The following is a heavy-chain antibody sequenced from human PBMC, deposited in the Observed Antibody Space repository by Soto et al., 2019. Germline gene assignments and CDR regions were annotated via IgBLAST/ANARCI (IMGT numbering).Heavy chain of an antibody. CDR1: GGSISSGGYY. J-gene: IGHJ5*02. D-gene: IGHD2-15*01. CDR2: IYYSGST. Sequence: SETLSLTCTVSGGSISSGGYYWSWIRQHPGKGLEWIGYIYYSGSTYYNPSLKSRVTISVDTPKNQFSLKLSSVTAADTAVYYCARVVGPGYCSGGSCAEDWFDPWGQGTLVTVSS. CDR3: ARVVGPGYCSGGSCAEDWFDP. V-gene: IGHV4-31*03.